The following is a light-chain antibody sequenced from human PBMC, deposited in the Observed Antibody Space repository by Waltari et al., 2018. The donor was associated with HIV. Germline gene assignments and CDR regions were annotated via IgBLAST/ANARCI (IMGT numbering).Light chain of an antibody. CDR1: QDISNY. J-gene: IGKJ3*01. Sequence: DIQMTQSPSSLSASVGDRVTITCQASQDISNYLNWYQQKPGKAPKLLIYDASNLETGGPSRFSGSGSGTDFTFTISSLQPEDIATYYCQQYDNLHPRVTFGPGTKVDIK. CDR3: QQYDNLHPRVT. V-gene: IGKV1-33*01. CDR2: DAS.